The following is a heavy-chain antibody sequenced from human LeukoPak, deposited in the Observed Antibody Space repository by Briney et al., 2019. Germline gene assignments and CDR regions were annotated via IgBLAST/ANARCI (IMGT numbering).Heavy chain of an antibody. Sequence: SSETLSLTCTVSGDSISSGGYYWSWIRQHPGKGLEWIGYIYYSGSTYYNPSLKSRVTISVDTSKNQFSLKLSSVTAADTAVYYCARDPKYYYDSSGYYYEMGAFDIWGQGTMVTVSS. CDR3: ARDPKYYYDSSGYYYEMGAFDI. J-gene: IGHJ3*02. CDR2: IYYSGST. D-gene: IGHD3-22*01. V-gene: IGHV4-31*03. CDR1: GDSISSGGYY.